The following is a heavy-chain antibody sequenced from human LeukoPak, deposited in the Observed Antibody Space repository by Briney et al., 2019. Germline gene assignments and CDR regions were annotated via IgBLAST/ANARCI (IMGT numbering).Heavy chain of an antibody. CDR3: ARPYCSGGSCYFDY. V-gene: IGHV5-51*01. CDR1: GYSFTSYW. CDR2: IYPGDSDT. D-gene: IGHD2-15*01. Sequence: GEPLKFSCKGSGYSFTSYWIGWVGQMQGKGLEWMGIIYPGDSDTSYSTSLQAEVTISADKSISTAYLQWSSLKASDTAMYYCARPYCSGGSCYFDYWGQGTLVTVSS. J-gene: IGHJ4*02.